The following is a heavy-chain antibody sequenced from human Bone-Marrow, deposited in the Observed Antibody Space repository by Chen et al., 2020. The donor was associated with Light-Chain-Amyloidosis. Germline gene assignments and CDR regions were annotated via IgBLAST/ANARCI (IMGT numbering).Heavy chain of an antibody. D-gene: IGHD6-6*01. CDR3: GRDIEYFSSSTLYYAMDV. V-gene: IGHV3-33*01. J-gene: IGHJ6*02. CDR1: GFNFSTSA. CDR2: ISFDGNSK. Sequence: QVQLVESGGGVVHPGRSLRLSCVAAGFNFSTSAMHWVRQAPGKGLEWGAVISFDGNSKYYADSVKGQFTVTRDNFKNTLYLEMNSLRADDRALYYCGRDIEYFSSSTLYYAMDVWGQGTTVTVSS.